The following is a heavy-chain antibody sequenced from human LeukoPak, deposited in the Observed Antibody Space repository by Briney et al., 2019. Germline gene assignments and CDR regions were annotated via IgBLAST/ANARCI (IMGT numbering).Heavy chain of an antibody. Sequence: ASVKVSCKASGHTFTSYDINWVRQATGQGLEWMGWMNPNSGNTGYAQKFQGRVTMTRNTSISTAYMELSGLRSEDTAVYYCARGRENSNWFDPWGQGTLVAVSS. J-gene: IGHJ5*02. CDR1: GHTFTSYD. V-gene: IGHV1-8*01. CDR3: ARGRENSNWFDP. D-gene: IGHD2/OR15-2a*01. CDR2: MNPNSGNT.